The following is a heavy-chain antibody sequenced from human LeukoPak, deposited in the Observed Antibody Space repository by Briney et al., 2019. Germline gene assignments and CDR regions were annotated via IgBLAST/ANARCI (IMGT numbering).Heavy chain of an antibody. CDR1: GASVSSGAYY. CDR2: ISDSGST. CDR3: AAVEMPTTGAFDY. J-gene: IGHJ4*02. D-gene: IGHD5-24*01. V-gene: IGHV4-61*08. Sequence: SETLSLTCGVSGASVSSGAYYWSWIRQPPGKGLEWIGYISDSGSTNYNLSLRSRVIISVDTSKNQFSLKLSSVTAADTAVYYCAAVEMPTTGAFDYWGQGTVVTVSS.